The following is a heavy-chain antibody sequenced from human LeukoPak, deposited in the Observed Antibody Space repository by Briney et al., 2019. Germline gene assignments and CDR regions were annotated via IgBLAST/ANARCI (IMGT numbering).Heavy chain of an antibody. J-gene: IGHJ5*02. Sequence: PSETLSLTCAVYGGSFSGYYWSWIRQPPGKGLEWIGEINHSGSTNYNPSLKGRVTISVDTSKNQFSLKLSSVTAADTAVYYCARGRDMVRANWFDPWGQGTLVTVSS. D-gene: IGHD3-10*01. CDR1: GGSFSGYY. V-gene: IGHV4-34*01. CDR3: ARGRDMVRANWFDP. CDR2: INHSGST.